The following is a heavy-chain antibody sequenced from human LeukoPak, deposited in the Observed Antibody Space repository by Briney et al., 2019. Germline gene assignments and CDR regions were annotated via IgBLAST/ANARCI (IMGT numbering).Heavy chain of an antibody. D-gene: IGHD2-2*01. Sequence: GGSLRLSCAASGFTFSSYSMNWVRQAPGKGLEWVSSISSSSSYIYYADSVKGRFTISRDNAKNSLYLQMNSLRAEDTAVYYCARDPTPLLGYCGSTSCSFTDYYGMDVWGQGTTVTVSS. CDR3: ARDPTPLLGYCGSTSCSFTDYYGMDV. CDR2: ISSSSSYI. J-gene: IGHJ6*02. V-gene: IGHV3-21*01. CDR1: GFTFSSYS.